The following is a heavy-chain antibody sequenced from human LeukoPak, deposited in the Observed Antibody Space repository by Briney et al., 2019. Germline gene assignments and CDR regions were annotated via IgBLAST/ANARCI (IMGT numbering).Heavy chain of an antibody. V-gene: IGHV1-46*01. CDR2: INPSGGRT. CDR3: ARASRITMVRGVIDVIDY. Sequence: GASVKVSCKASGYTFTSYYMHWVRQAPGQGLERMGIINPSGGRTRYAQKFQGRVTMTRDTSTTTVYMELSSLRSEDTAVYYCARASRITMVRGVIDVIDYWGQGTLVTVSS. CDR1: GYTFTSYY. D-gene: IGHD3-10*01. J-gene: IGHJ4*02.